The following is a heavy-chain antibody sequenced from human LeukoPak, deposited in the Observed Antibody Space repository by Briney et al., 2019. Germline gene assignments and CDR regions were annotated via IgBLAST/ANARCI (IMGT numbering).Heavy chain of an antibody. V-gene: IGHV3-66*01. D-gene: IGHD5-24*01. CDR3: ARGVEMSTKVGTFDV. J-gene: IGHJ3*01. Sequence: GGSLRLSCAGSRFTVTDKYMSWVRQAPGEGLEWVSVIYSGGSTYYAESVKGRFTISRDISKNTVFLQMNSLRAEDTAVYYCARGVEMSTKVGTFDVWGQGTMVTVSS. CDR1: RFTVTDKY. CDR2: IYSGGST.